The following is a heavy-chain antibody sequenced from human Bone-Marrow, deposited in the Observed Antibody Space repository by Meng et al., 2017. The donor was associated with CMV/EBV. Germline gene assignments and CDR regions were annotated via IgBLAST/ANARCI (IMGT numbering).Heavy chain of an antibody. J-gene: IGHJ4*02. CDR2: INPSSGGT. CDR3: ARDGVGGD. V-gene: IGHV1-2*02. CDR1: GYTFTGYY. D-gene: IGHD3-16*01. Sequence: ASVKVSCKASGYTFTGYYMHWARQAPGQGPEWMGWINPSSGGTKNAQKFQGRVTMTRDTSISTAYMELSRLRSDDTAVYYCARDGVGGDWGQGTLVTVSS.